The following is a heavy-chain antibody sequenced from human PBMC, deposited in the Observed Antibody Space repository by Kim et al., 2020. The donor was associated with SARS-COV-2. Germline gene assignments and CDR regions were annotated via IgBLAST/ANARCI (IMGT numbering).Heavy chain of an antibody. Sequence: GESLKISCKGSGYSFTSYWIGWVRQMPGKGLEWMGIIYPGDSDTRYSPSFQGQVTISADKSISTAYLQWSSLKASDTAMYYCARHHYYDFWSGYYRNDAFDIWGQGTMVTVSS. CDR1: GYSFTSYW. CDR3: ARHHYYDFWSGYYRNDAFDI. V-gene: IGHV5-51*01. J-gene: IGHJ3*02. CDR2: IYPGDSDT. D-gene: IGHD3-3*01.